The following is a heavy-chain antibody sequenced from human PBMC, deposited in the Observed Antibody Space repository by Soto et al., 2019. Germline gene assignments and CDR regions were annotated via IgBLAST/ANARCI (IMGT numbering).Heavy chain of an antibody. CDR1: GGTFRSYS. CDR3: ARPGEGGYSSNLHYYCALDV. Sequence: QVQLVQSGAEVKKPGSSVKVSCKASGGTFRSYSISWVRQDPGQGLEWMGGIIPIFDITNYAQKFQGRVTITADESTRTSYKEMSRRGSDYTSVYYCARPGEGGYSSNLHYYCALDVWGQGTTVIVTS. J-gene: IGHJ6*01. CDR2: IIPIFDIT. D-gene: IGHD3-22*01. V-gene: IGHV1-69*01.